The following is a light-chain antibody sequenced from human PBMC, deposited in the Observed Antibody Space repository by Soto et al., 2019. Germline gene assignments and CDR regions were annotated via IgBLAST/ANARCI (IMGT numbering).Light chain of an antibody. Sequence: EIVLTQSPATLSLSPGERATLSCRASQSVGTYLAWYQQKPGQSPRLLIYGASNRATGIPARFSGSGSGTDFTLSISSLEPEDFAIYYCLQRSNWPPSITFGHGTRLDI. CDR3: LQRSNWPPSIT. V-gene: IGKV3-11*01. J-gene: IGKJ5*01. CDR1: QSVGTY. CDR2: GAS.